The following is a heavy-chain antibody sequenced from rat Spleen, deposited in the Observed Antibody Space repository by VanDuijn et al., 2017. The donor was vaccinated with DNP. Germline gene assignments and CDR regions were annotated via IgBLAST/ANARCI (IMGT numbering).Heavy chain of an antibody. Sequence: EVQLVESGGGLVQSGRSLKVSCAASGFTFSDYNMAWVRQAPKKGLEWVATIIYDGSGAYYGDSVTGRFTISRDNAKNTLYLQMNSLRSEDTATYYCARDAYSGEDFDYWGQGVMVTVSS. V-gene: IGHV5S10*01. D-gene: IGHD1-1*01. CDR1: GFTFSDYN. CDR3: ARDAYSGEDFDY. J-gene: IGHJ2*01. CDR2: IIYDGSGA.